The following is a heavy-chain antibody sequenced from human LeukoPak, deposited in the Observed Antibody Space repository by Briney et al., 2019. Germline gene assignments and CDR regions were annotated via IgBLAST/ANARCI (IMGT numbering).Heavy chain of an antibody. D-gene: IGHD2-2*01. J-gene: IGHJ5*02. CDR2: MNWNGGLT. Sequence: GGSLRLSCAASGFTFADHGMTWVRQAPGKGLEWVSGMNWNGGLTNYVGSVKGRFTISRDNAKNSLYLQMNSLRAEDTAVYYCARVIGYCSSTSCHNWFDPWGQGTLVTVSS. CDR3: ARVIGYCSSTSCHNWFDP. CDR1: GFTFADHG. V-gene: IGHV3-20*04.